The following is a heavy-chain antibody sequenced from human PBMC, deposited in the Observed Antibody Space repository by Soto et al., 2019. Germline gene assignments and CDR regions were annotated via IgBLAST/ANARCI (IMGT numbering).Heavy chain of an antibody. CDR3: ARVGSGWYLDY. CDR1: GDSVSSNTAT. V-gene: IGHV6-1*01. J-gene: IGHJ4*02. CDR2: TYYRSKWYN. D-gene: IGHD6-19*01. Sequence: SQTLSLACAVSGDSVSSNTATWKWIRQSPSRGLEWLGRTYYRSKWYNDYAVSVKSRIIINPDTSKNQFSLQLNSVTPEDTAVYYCARVGSGWYLDYWGQGSLVTVSS.